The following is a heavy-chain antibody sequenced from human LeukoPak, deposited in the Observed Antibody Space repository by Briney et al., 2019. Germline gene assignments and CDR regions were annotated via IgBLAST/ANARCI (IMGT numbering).Heavy chain of an antibody. V-gene: IGHV4-59*01. J-gene: IGHJ5*02. CDR1: GGSISSYY. Sequence: SETLSLTCTVSGGSISSYYWSWIRQPPGKGLEWIGYIYYSGSTNYNPSLKSRVTISVDTSKNQFSLKLSSVTPADTAVYYCARILPYYDFWSGYPNWFDPWGQGTLVTVSS. CDR2: IYYSGST. CDR3: ARILPYYDFWSGYPNWFDP. D-gene: IGHD3-3*01.